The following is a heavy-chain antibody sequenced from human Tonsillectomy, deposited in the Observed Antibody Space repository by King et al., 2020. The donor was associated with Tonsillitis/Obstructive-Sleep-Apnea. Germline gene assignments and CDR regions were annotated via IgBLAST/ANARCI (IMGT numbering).Heavy chain of an antibody. CDR1: GFTFSSYG. J-gene: IGHJ4*02. Sequence: QLVQSGGGVVQPGRSLRLSCAASGFTFSSYGMHWVRQAPGKGLEWVAVIWDDGSNKYYADSVKGRFTISRDNSKNTLYLQMNSLRAEDTAVYYCARDEEDRHYYDSSGYYYWGQGTLVTVSS. D-gene: IGHD3-22*01. V-gene: IGHV3-33*01. CDR3: ARDEEDRHYYDSSGYYY. CDR2: IWDDGSNK.